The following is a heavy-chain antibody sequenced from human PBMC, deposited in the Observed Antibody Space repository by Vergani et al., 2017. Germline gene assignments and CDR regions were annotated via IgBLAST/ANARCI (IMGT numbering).Heavy chain of an antibody. V-gene: IGHV4-61*10. D-gene: IGHD2-2*01. CDR2: IYYSGST. CDR3: AXLTLYCSSTSCYSNYFDY. CDR1: GGSVSSGSYY. J-gene: IGHJ4*02. Sequence: QVQLQESGPELVKPSETLSLTCTVSGGSVSSGSYYWSWIRQPAGKGLEWIGYIYYSGSTNYNPSLKSRVTISVDTSKNQFSLKLSSVTAADTAVYYCAXLTLYCSSTSCYSNYFDYWGQGTLVTVSS.